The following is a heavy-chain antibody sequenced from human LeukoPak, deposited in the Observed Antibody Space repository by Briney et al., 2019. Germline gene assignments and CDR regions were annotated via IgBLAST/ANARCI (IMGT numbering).Heavy chain of an antibody. CDR3: ARDPNGDYIGTFDM. Sequence: GGCLRLSCAASEFTFSSNGMSWVRQAPGKGLEWVSSISGSGGSTQYADSVQGRFAISRDNSKNTLYLQMNSLRVEDTAVYFCARDPNGDYIGTFDMWGRGTTVSVSS. CDR1: EFTFSSNG. J-gene: IGHJ3*02. D-gene: IGHD4-17*01. CDR2: ISGSGGST. V-gene: IGHV3-23*01.